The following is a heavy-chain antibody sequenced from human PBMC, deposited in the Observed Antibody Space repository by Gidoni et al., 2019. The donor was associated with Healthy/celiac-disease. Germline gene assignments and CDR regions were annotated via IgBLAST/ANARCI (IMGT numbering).Heavy chain of an antibody. D-gene: IGHD3-3*01. Sequence: EVQLVESGGGLVKPGGSLRLSCAASGFPFISYSMHWLRQAPGNGLEWVSSISSSSSYIYYADSVKGRFTISRDNAKNSLYLQMNSLRAEDTAVYYCARDDVLRFFDQTGGQTRYNWFDPWGQGTLVTVSS. CDR2: ISSSSSYI. CDR3: ARDDVLRFFDQTGGQTRYNWFDP. J-gene: IGHJ5*02. V-gene: IGHV3-21*01. CDR1: GFPFISYS.